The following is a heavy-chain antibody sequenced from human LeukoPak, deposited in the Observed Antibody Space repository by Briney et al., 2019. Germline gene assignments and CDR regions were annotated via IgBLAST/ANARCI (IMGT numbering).Heavy chain of an antibody. D-gene: IGHD3-22*01. CDR1: GGSISSYY. CDR3: ARDTSYYYDSSGYYYLDY. V-gene: IGHV4-59*01. CDR2: IYYSGST. J-gene: IGHJ4*02. Sequence: SETLSLTCTVSGGSISSYYWSWIRQPPGKGLEWIGYIYYSGSTNYNPSLKSRVTISVDTSKNQFSLKLSSVTAADTAVYYCARDTSYYYDSSGYYYLDYWGQGTLVTVSS.